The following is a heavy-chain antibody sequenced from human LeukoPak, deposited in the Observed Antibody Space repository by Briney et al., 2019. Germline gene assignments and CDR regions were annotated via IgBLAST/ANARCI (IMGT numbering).Heavy chain of an antibody. CDR1: GFTFDDYA. CDR2: ISWNSGSI. Sequence: GRSLRLSCAASGFTFDDYAMHWVRQAPGKGLEWVSGISWNSGSIGYADSVKGRFTISRDNAKNSLYLKMTSLRAEDMALYYCAKALGSSGWYGGSCFDYWGQGTLVTVSS. V-gene: IGHV3-9*03. D-gene: IGHD6-19*01. J-gene: IGHJ4*02. CDR3: AKALGSSGWYGGSCFDY.